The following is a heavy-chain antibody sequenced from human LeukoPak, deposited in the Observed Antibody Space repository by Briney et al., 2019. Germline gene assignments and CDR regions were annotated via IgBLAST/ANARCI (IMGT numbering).Heavy chain of an antibody. CDR3: ARDTYYYDSSGFAD. CDR2: INPNSGGT. Sequence: ASVKVSCKASGYTFTGYYMHWVRQAPGQGREWMGRINPNSGGTNYAQKFQGRVTMTRDTSISTAYMELSRLRSDDTAVYYCARDTYYYDSSGFADWGQGTLVTVSS. J-gene: IGHJ4*02. CDR1: GYTFTGYY. D-gene: IGHD3-22*01. V-gene: IGHV1-2*06.